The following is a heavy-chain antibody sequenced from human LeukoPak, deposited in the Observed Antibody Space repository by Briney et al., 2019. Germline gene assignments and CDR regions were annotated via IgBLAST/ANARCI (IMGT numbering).Heavy chain of an antibody. CDR2: IIPIFGTV. D-gene: IGHD3-22*01. CDR1: GGTFSSDA. CDR3: ARGHRDYYDSSDKPEYNWFDP. J-gene: IGHJ5*02. V-gene: IGHV1-69*06. Sequence: SVKVSCKASGGTFSSDAVSWVQQAPGQGLEWMGGIIPIFGTVNYAQKFQDRVTITADKSTSTAYMELSSLISEDTAVYYCARGHRDYYDSSDKPEYNWFDPWGQGTLVTVSS.